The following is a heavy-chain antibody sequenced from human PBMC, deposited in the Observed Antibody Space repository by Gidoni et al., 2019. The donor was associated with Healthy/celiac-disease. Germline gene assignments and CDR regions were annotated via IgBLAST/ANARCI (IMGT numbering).Heavy chain of an antibody. D-gene: IGHD3-22*01. CDR2: ISYDGSNK. J-gene: IGHJ4*02. Sequence: QVQLVESGGGVVQPGRSLRLSCAASGFTFSSYGMHWVRQAPGKGLEWVAVISYDGSNKYYADSVKGRFTISRDNSKNTLYLQMNSLRAEDTAVYYCAKFPEYYYDSSGYPGGLDYWGQGTLVTVSS. V-gene: IGHV3-30*18. CDR1: GFTFSSYG. CDR3: AKFPEYYYDSSGYPGGLDY.